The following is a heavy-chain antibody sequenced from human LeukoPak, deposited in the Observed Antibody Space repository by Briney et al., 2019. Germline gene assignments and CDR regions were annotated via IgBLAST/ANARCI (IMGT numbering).Heavy chain of an antibody. CDR1: GFTFSDYH. D-gene: IGHD6-19*01. V-gene: IGHV3-11*04. CDR2: ISSSSSTI. J-gene: IGHJ3*02. CDR3: ARDKSSGWYGDAFDI. Sequence: GGSLRLSCAASGFTFSDYHMNWIRQAPGKGLEWVSYISSSSSTIYYADSVKGRFTISRDNAKNSLYLQMNSLRAEDTAVYYCARDKSSGWYGDAFDIWGQGTMVTVSS.